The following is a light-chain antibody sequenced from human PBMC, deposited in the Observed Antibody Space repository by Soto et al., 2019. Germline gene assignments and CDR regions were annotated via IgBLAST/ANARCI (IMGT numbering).Light chain of an antibody. CDR1: QTVSSVH. J-gene: IGKJ1*01. CDR3: QQYNNWPPWT. Sequence: ELALTQSPGTLSLSPGDRASLSGGASQTVSSVHLAWYQQKPGQAPRLLIYAASTRATGIPARFSGSGSGTEFTLTISSLQSEDFAVYYCQQYNNWPPWTFGQGTKVDIK. CDR2: AAS. V-gene: IGKV3-15*01.